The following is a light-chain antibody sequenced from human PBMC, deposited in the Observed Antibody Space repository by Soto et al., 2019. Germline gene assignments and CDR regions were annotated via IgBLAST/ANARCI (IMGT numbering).Light chain of an antibody. CDR3: QQRSNWPPIT. CDR2: DAS. Sequence: IVLTQSPGTLSLSPGEITTLSFMASQSVSSYLAWYQQKPGQAPRLLIYDASNRATGIPARFSGSGSGTDFTLTISSLEPEDFAVYYCQQRSNWPPITFGQGTRLEIK. CDR1: QSVSSY. J-gene: IGKJ5*01. V-gene: IGKV3-11*01.